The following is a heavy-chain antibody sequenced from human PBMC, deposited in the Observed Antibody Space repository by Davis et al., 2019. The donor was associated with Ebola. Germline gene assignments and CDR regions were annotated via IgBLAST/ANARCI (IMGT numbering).Heavy chain of an antibody. D-gene: IGHD3-22*01. CDR3: VKASFTTHYYYDSSGYPYYFDY. V-gene: IGHV3-74*01. CDR2: INSDGSST. Sequence: PGGSLRLSCAASGFTFSSYWMHWVRQAPGKGLVWVSRINSDGSSTSYADSVKGRFTISRDNAKNTLYLQMSSLRAEDTAVYYCVKASFTTHYYYDSSGYPYYFDYWGQGTLVTVSS. J-gene: IGHJ4*02. CDR1: GFTFSSYW.